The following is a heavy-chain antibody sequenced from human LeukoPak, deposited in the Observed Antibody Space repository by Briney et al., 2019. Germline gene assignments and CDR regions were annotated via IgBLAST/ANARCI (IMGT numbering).Heavy chain of an antibody. CDR1: GGSISSYY. J-gene: IGHJ6*03. Sequence: PSETLSLTCTVSGGSISSYYWSWIWQPAGKGLEWIGRIYTSGSTNYNPSLKSRVTMSVDTSKNQFSLKLSSVTAADTAVYYCARSPSYYYDSSGPRVNYYYYYMDVWGKGTTVTISS. CDR2: IYTSGST. D-gene: IGHD3-22*01. V-gene: IGHV4-4*07. CDR3: ARSPSYYYDSSGPRVNYYYYYMDV.